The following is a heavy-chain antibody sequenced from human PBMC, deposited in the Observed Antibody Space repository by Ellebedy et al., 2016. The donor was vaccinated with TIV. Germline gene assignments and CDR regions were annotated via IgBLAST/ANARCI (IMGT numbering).Heavy chain of an antibody. CDR2: IKQDGSEI. J-gene: IGHJ4*02. CDR1: GFTFSSYW. Sequence: GGSLRLXXAASGFTFSSYWMSWVRQAPGKGLEWVANIKQDGSEIYYVDSVKGRFTISRDNAKNSLYLQMNSLRAEDTAVYYCARDKIVGATYFDYWGQGTLVTVSS. D-gene: IGHD1-26*01. V-gene: IGHV3-7*01. CDR3: ARDKIVGATYFDY.